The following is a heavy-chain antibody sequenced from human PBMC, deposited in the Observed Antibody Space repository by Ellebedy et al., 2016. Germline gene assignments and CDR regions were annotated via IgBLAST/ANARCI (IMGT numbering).Heavy chain of an antibody. CDR3: TRRRCTSTSCFFDS. V-gene: IGHV3-7*01. D-gene: IGHD2-2*01. J-gene: IGHJ4*02. CDR2: IRQDGSET. Sequence: GGSLRLXCAVSGFIFSTYWMTWVRQAPGKGLEWVANIRQDGSETFFVDSVKGRLTLSRDNAKNSLYLQLNSLRAEDTAVYYCTRRRCTSTSCFFDSWGQGTLVTVSS. CDR1: GFIFSTYW.